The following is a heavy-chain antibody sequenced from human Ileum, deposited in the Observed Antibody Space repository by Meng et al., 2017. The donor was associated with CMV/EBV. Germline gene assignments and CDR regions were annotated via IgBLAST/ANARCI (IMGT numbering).Heavy chain of an antibody. Sequence: ASVTVSCKASGYTFTHYAVHCVRQAPGQGLEWVGWISTSRGDTNSGQKFQGRVTMTMDTSISTANMELGSLRSDDTAVYYCARDEPCVNDACYLGAYWGQGTLVTVSS. CDR2: ISTSRGDT. D-gene: IGHD1-26*01. CDR1: GYTFTHYA. J-gene: IGHJ4*02. CDR3: ARDEPCVNDACYLGAY. V-gene: IGHV1-2*02.